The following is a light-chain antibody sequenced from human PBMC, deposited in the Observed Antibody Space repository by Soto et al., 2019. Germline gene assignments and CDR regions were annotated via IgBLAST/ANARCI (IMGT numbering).Light chain of an antibody. Sequence: QLTQSPSSLSASIGDRVTITCRATQSISRYLAWYQQKPGAAPKLLIYAATTLQSGVPSRFSGGASGTEFTLTITSLQSDDFATYYCQQLNSFPPDFGQGTKVDIK. CDR3: QQLNSFPPD. J-gene: IGKJ1*01. V-gene: IGKV1-9*01. CDR1: QSISRY. CDR2: AAT.